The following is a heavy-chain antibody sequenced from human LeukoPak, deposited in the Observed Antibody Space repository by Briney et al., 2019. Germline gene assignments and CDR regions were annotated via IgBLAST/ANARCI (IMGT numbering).Heavy chain of an antibody. D-gene: IGHD6-13*01. CDR3: AREVSSSWSGYYFYYMDV. V-gene: IGHV4-59*12. J-gene: IGHJ6*03. CDR1: GGSISSYY. Sequence: SETLSLTCTVSGGSISSYYWSWIRQPPGKGLEWIGYIYYSGSTNYNPSLRSRVTISVDTSKNQFSLKLSSVTAADTAVYYCAREVSSSWSGYYFYYMDVWGKGTTVTVSS. CDR2: IYYSGST.